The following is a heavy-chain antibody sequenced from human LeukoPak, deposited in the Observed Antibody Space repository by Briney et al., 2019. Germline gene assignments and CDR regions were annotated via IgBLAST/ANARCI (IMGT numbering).Heavy chain of an antibody. CDR1: GFTFSSYS. V-gene: IGHV3-21*01. D-gene: IGHD3-10*01. CDR2: ISSSSSYI. J-gene: IGHJ6*02. Sequence: GGSLRLSCAASGFTFSSYSMDWVRQAPGKGLEWVSSISSSSSYIYYADSVKGRFTISRDNAKNSLYLQMNSLRAEDTAVYYCARDADYYGSGSYYSPWDYYYYGMDVWGQGTTVTVSS. CDR3: ARDADYYGSGSYYSPWDYYYYGMDV.